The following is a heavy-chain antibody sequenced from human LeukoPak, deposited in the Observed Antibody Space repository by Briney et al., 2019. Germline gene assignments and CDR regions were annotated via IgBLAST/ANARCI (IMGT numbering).Heavy chain of an antibody. V-gene: IGHV3-30-3*01. D-gene: IGHD5-12*01. CDR2: ISYDGSNK. CDR3: ARDLVATNTEVY. Sequence: GGSLRLSCAASGFTFSSYAMHWVRQAPGKGLEWVAVISYDGSNKYYADSVKGRFTISRDNSKNTLYLQMNSLRAEDTAVYYCARDLVATNTEVYWGQGTTVTVSS. J-gene: IGHJ6*02. CDR1: GFTFSSYA.